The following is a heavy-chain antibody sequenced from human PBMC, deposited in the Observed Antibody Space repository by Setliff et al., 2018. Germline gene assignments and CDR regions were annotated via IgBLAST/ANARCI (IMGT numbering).Heavy chain of an antibody. D-gene: IGHD3-22*01. CDR3: AREGGSSGYRVYYFDY. V-gene: IGHV4-59*11. J-gene: IGHJ4*02. CDR1: GGSISSHY. Sequence: SETLSLTCTVSGGSISSHYWSWIRQPPGKGLEWIGSIYYSGSTNYNPSLKSRVTISVDTSKNQFSLKLSSVTAADTAVYYCAREGGSSGYRVYYFDYWGQGTLVTVSS. CDR2: IYYSGST.